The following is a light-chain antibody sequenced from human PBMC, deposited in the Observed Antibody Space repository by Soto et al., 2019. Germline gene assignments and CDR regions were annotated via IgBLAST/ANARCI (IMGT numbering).Light chain of an antibody. CDR1: SSNIGAGYD. V-gene: IGLV1-40*01. CDR2: DNN. Sequence: QAVVTQPPSVSGAPGQRVTISCTGSSSNIGAGYDVHWYQQHPGTAPKLLIYDNNNRPSGVPDRFSGSKSDTSASLAITGLQAEDEADYYCLSFDTSLSGFGVFGGGTKLTVL. CDR3: LSFDTSLSGFGV. J-gene: IGLJ3*02.